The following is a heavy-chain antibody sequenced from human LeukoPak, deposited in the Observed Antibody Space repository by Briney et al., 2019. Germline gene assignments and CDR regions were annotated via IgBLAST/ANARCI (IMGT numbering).Heavy chain of an antibody. CDR3: ARASGASYYDILTGYHNWFDP. CDR1: GYTFTSYG. J-gene: IGHJ5*02. V-gene: IGHV1-18*01. CDR2: ISPYNGNT. D-gene: IGHD3-9*01. Sequence: ASVKVSCKASGYTFTSYGISWVRQAPGQGLEWMGWISPYNGNTNYAQKLQGRVTMTTDPSTSTAYMELKSLRSDDTAVYFCARASGASYYDILTGYHNWFDPWGQGTLVTASS.